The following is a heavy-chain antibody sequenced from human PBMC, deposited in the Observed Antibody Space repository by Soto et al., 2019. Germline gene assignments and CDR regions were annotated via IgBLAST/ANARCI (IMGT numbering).Heavy chain of an antibody. V-gene: IGHV3-23*01. Sequence: EEQLLESGGGLVRPGGSLRLSCAASAFTFRSYAMSWVRQAPGKGLEWVSSITASADTTYYADSVKGRFTISRDNSKNTLYLRMNGLRAEDTAVYYCAKGRPLSDCPSNSCLGAFDIWGQGTMVTGS. CDR2: ITASADTT. CDR3: AKGRPLSDCPSNSCLGAFDI. CDR1: AFTFRSYA. D-gene: IGHD2-2*01. J-gene: IGHJ3*02.